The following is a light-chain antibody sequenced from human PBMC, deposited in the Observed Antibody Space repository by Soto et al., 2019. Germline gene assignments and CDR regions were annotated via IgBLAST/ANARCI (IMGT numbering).Light chain of an antibody. V-gene: IGKV1-33*01. Sequence: DIQMTQSPSSLSASVGDSVTMTCQASQDIKNFLNWYQQKPGKAPKLLIYDAFKLDTGVPSRFSGSGSGTDFTFTISSLQPEDIATYFCQQYVSLPPTFGGGTKVEI. J-gene: IGKJ4*01. CDR3: QQYVSLPPT. CDR1: QDIKNF. CDR2: DAF.